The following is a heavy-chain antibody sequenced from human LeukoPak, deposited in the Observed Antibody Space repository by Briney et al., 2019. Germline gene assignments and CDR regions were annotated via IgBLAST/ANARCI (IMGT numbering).Heavy chain of an antibody. J-gene: IGHJ6*02. CDR2: ISYDDSNR. D-gene: IGHD3-22*01. Sequence: GRSLRLSCTASGFTFRNYGIHWLRQSPGKGLEGVTVISYDDSNRYYAYSVKGRFTSSRDNAKNTLYLQMNSMRAGDTAVYYCARGGADYFYDSSGYYDLYGLDVWGQGTTVTVSS. V-gene: IGHV3-30*03. CDR1: GFTFRNYG. CDR3: ARGGADYFYDSSGYYDLYGLDV.